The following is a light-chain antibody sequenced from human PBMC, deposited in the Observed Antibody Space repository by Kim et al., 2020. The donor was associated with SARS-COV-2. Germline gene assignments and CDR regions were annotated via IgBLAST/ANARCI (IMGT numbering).Light chain of an antibody. V-gene: IGLV4-69*02. Sequence: SGSLTYTQRRGHTRCSWAWHQQRPVESPQYLMKLNSEDPRPKGDGFPARFSGSSSGAERNLTISSLESEEEADYYCQTWGTGIQVFVGGTQLTVL. CDR2: LNSEDPR. CDR1: RGHTRCS. J-gene: IGLJ3*02. CDR3: QTWGTGIQV.